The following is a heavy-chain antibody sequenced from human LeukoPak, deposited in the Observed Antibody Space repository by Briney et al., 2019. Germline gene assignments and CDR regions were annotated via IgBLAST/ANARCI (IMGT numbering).Heavy chain of an antibody. CDR3: ARHGGDYYYGMDV. J-gene: IGHJ6*04. Sequence: GRIDPSDSYTNYSPSFQGHVTISADKSISTAYLQWSSLKASDTAMYYCARHGGDYYYGMDVWGKGTTVTVSS. V-gene: IGHV5-10-1*01. CDR2: IDPSDSYT. D-gene: IGHD3-3*01.